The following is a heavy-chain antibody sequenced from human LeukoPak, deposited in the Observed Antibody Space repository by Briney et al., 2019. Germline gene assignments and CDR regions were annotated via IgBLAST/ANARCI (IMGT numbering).Heavy chain of an antibody. CDR3: ARRGYSYGFASPFDI. Sequence: PSETLSLTCTVSGGSISSSSYYWGWIRQPPGKGLEWIGSIYYSGSTYYNPSLKSRVTISVDTSKNQFSLKLSSVTAADTAVYYCARRGYSYGFASPFDIWGQGTMVTVSS. CDR1: GGSISSSSYY. V-gene: IGHV4-39*01. J-gene: IGHJ3*02. CDR2: IYYSGST. D-gene: IGHD5-18*01.